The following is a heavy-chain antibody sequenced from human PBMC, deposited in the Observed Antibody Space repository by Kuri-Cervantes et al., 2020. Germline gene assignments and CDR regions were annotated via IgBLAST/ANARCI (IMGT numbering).Heavy chain of an antibody. CDR1: GYTITSYY. Sequence: ASVKVSCKASGYTITSYYMHWVRQAPGQGLEWMGWVSAYNGNTNYAQKLQGRVTMTTDTSTSIAYMELRSLRSDDTAVYYCARDADIAAAGTINYYYYYGMDVWGQGTTVTVSS. CDR2: VSAYNGNT. J-gene: IGHJ6*02. V-gene: IGHV1-18*04. D-gene: IGHD6-13*01. CDR3: ARDADIAAAGTINYYYYYGMDV.